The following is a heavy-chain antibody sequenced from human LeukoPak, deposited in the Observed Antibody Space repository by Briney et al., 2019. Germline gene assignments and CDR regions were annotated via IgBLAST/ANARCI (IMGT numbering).Heavy chain of an antibody. Sequence: GGSLRLSCAASEFSVGSNYMTWVRQAPGKGLEWVSLIYSGGSTYYADSVKGRFTISRDNSKNTLYLQMNSLRAEDTAVYYCAREYYDILTGYRNFDYWGQGTLVTVSS. CDR3: AREYYDILTGYRNFDY. D-gene: IGHD3-9*01. CDR1: EFSVGSNY. V-gene: IGHV3-66*01. J-gene: IGHJ4*02. CDR2: IYSGGST.